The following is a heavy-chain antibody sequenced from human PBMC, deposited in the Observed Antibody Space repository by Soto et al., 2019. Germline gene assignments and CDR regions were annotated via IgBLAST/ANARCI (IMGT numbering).Heavy chain of an antibody. CDR3: AKGGYSEAYGGGDCYLDWVEYFQH. V-gene: IGHV3-30*18. Sequence: QVQLVESGGGVVQPGRSLRLSCAASGFTFSSYGMHWVRQAPGKGLEGVAVISYDGTNKYYADSVKGRFTISRDNSKGTLYVQMNSLRAEDTAVYYCAKGGYSEAYGGGDCYLDWVEYFQHWGEGTLVTVS. D-gene: IGHD2-21*02. CDR1: GFTFSSYG. J-gene: IGHJ1*01. CDR2: ISYDGTNK.